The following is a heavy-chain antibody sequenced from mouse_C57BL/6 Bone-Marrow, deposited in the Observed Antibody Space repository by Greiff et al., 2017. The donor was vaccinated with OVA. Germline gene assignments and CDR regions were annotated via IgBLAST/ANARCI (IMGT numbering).Heavy chain of an antibody. CDR3: ARLLLLYYYAMDY. V-gene: IGHV1-26*01. D-gene: IGHD1-1*02. J-gene: IGHJ4*01. Sequence: EVQLQQSGPELVKPGASVKISCKASGYTFTDYYMNWVKQSHGKSLEWIGDINPNNGGTSYNQKFKGKATLTVDKSSSTAYMELRSLTSEDSAVYYCARLLLLYYYAMDYWGQGTSVTVSS. CDR2: INPNNGGT. CDR1: GYTFTDYY.